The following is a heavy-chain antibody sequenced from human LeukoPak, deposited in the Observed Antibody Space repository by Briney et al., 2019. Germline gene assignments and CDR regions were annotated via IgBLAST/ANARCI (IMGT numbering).Heavy chain of an antibody. D-gene: IGHD6-6*01. J-gene: IGHJ6*03. V-gene: IGHV7-4-1*02. Sequence: ASVKVSCKASGYTFTSYGISWVRQAPGQGLEWMGWINTNTGNPTYAQGFTGRFVFSLDTSVSTAYLQISSLKAEDTAVYYCARVRRQLTYYYYYMDVWGKGTTVTVSS. CDR1: GYTFTSYG. CDR2: INTNTGNP. CDR3: ARVRRQLTYYYYYMDV.